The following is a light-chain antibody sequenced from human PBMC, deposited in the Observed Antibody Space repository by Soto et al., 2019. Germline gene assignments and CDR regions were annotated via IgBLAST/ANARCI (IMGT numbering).Light chain of an antibody. V-gene: IGLV2-14*01. J-gene: IGLJ1*01. CDR3: CSYTTSITYV. CDR2: DVN. Sequence: QSALTQPASVSGSHGQSITISCTGTSSDVGAYNYVSWYQQHPGKAPQLMIYDVNTRPSGVSDRFSGSKSGNTASLTISGLQAEDEADYYCCSYTTSITYVFGTGTKLTVL. CDR1: SSDVGAYNY.